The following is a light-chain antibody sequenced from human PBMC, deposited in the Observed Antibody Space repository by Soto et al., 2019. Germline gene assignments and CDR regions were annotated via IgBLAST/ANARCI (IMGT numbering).Light chain of an antibody. CDR2: TTS. J-gene: IGKJ1*01. V-gene: IGKV1-39*01. CDR1: QSIRND. Sequence: DIQMTQSPSSLSASVGDRVTITCRASQSIRNDLNWYQQRPGKAPKLLMYTTSNLERGVPSRFSGSGSGTDFTLTINNLQPEDFRTYFCQQGFSRPRTFGLGTKVDIK. CDR3: QQGFSRPRT.